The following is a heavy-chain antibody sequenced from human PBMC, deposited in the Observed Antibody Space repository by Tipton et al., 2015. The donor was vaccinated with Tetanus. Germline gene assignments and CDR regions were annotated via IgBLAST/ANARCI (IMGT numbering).Heavy chain of an antibody. J-gene: IGHJ6*03. V-gene: IGHV4-30-4*01. CDR3: ARLTCSSPSSYDCNYYYVDV. CDR2: FYYSGST. Sequence: TLSLTCSVSGDSIRSEDYYWGWIRQSPGKGLEWLGYFYYSGSTYNNPSLKSRVSISFDASKNQFSLSLNSVTAADSATYYCARLTCSSPSSYDCNYYYVDVGGTGTAVAVSS. D-gene: IGHD2-2*01. CDR1: GDSIRSEDYY.